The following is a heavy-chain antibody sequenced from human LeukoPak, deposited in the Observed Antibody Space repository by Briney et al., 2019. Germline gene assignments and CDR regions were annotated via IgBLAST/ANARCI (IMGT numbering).Heavy chain of an antibody. J-gene: IGHJ4*02. CDR2: IHAGRGDT. Sequence: ASVKVSCKASGFTFTGHYMHWVRQAPGQGLEWMGWIHAGRGDTNYAQKFQGRFTMTRDTSINTLFMELSSLRSDDTAVYYCARDKNWGPDYWGQGTLVTVSS. CDR3: ARDKNWGPDY. V-gene: IGHV1-2*02. D-gene: IGHD7-27*01. CDR1: GFTFTGHY.